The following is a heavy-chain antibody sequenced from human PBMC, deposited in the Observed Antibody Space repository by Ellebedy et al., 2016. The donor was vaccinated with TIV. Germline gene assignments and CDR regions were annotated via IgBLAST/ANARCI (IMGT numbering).Heavy chain of an antibody. CDR2: INAGNGNT. J-gene: IGHJ6*02. V-gene: IGHV1-3*01. CDR3: AAARSYHWDYYYGMDV. Sequence: AASVKVSCKASGYTFTSYAMHWVRQAPGQRLEWMGWINAGNGNTKYSQKFQERVTITRDMSTSTAYMELSSLRSEDTAVYYCAAARSYHWDYYYGMDVWGQGTTVTVSS. CDR1: GYTFTSYA. D-gene: IGHD1-26*01.